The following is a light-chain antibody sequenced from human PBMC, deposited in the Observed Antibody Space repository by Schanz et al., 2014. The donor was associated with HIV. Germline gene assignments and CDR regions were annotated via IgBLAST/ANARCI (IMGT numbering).Light chain of an antibody. CDR3: ISYTSSSTWV. Sequence: QSALTQPASVSGSPGQSITISCTGTSSDVGSYNLVSWYQQHPGKAPKLMIFEVSKRPSGISNRFSGSKSGNTASLTISGLRAEDDADYYCISYTSSSTWVFGGGTKLTVL. V-gene: IGLV2-14*02. CDR2: EVS. CDR1: SSDVGSYNL. J-gene: IGLJ3*02.